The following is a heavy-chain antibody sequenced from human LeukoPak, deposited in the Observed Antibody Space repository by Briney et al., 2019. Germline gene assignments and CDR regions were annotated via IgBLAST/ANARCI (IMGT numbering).Heavy chain of an antibody. CDR3: AKDRSLTYYYDSSGLDY. Sequence: GGSLRLSCAASGFTFSSYDMSWVRQAPGKGLEWVSAISGSGGSTYYADSVKGRFTISRDNSKNTLNLQMKSLRAEDTAVYYCAKDRSLTYYYDSSGLDYWGQGTLVTVSS. D-gene: IGHD3-22*01. CDR1: GFTFSSYD. J-gene: IGHJ4*02. CDR2: ISGSGGST. V-gene: IGHV3-23*01.